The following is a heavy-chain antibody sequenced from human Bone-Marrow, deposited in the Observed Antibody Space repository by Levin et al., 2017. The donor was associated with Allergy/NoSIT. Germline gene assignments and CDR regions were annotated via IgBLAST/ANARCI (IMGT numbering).Heavy chain of an antibody. CDR2: IYQGQRT. CDR1: GDSVGSGYS. CDR3: ARVEAHDYNNPKWFDP. V-gene: IGHV4-30-2*01. Sequence: GDSVGSGYSWSWIRQPPGKGLEWIGYIYQGQRTHYNPSLKSRVTISVERSKNHFSLQLTSVTAADTAVYFCARVEAHDYNNPKWFDPWGQGIPVTVSS. D-gene: IGHD4-11*01. J-gene: IGHJ5*02.